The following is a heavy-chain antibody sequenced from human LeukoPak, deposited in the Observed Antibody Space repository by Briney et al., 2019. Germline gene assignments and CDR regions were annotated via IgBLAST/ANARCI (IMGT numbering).Heavy chain of an antibody. CDR1: GDSINSYY. CDR3: ARSPPITMVRGVIRTNDY. D-gene: IGHD3-10*01. V-gene: IGHV4-59*12. Sequence: SETLSLTCTVSGDSINSYYWSWIRQPPGKGLEWLGYIYYSGSTNYNPSLKSRVTISIDTSKNQFSLNLSSVTAADTAVYYCARSPPITMVRGVIRTNDYWGQGTLVTVSS. CDR2: IYYSGST. J-gene: IGHJ4*02.